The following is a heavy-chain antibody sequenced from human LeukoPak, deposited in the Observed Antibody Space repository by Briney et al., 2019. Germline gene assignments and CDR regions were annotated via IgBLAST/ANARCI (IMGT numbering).Heavy chain of an antibody. Sequence: SEALSLTCAVSGGSFFGSHWNWIRQSPEKGLEWIGEINHSGRTNYNPSLKSRVTISVDTSKSQFFLKLTSVTAADTAVYYCARDPTTVVTLPYYFDFRGQGTLVTASA. CDR1: GGSFFGSH. V-gene: IGHV4-34*01. J-gene: IGHJ4*02. CDR2: INHSGRT. D-gene: IGHD4-23*01. CDR3: ARDPTTVVTLPYYFDF.